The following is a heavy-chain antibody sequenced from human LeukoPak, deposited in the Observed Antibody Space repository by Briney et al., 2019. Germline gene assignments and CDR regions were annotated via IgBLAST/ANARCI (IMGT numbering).Heavy chain of an antibody. Sequence: SETLSLTCTVSGYSISSGYYWGWIRQPPGKGLEWIGSVYHSGSTYYNPSLKSRVTVLVDTSKNQFSLRLNSVTAADTAVYYCAKFGYNRFDYWGQGTLVTVSS. V-gene: IGHV4-38-2*02. J-gene: IGHJ4*02. CDR2: VYHSGST. D-gene: IGHD5-24*01. CDR1: GYSISSGYY. CDR3: AKFGYNRFDY.